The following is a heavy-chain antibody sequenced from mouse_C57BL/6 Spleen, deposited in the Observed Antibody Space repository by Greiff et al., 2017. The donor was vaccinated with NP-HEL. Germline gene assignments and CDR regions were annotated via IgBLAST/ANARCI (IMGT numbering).Heavy chain of an antibody. CDR1: GYTFTDYY. V-gene: IGHV1-76*01. CDR3: ARPYYYGGYFDV. Sequence: QVQLKQSGAELVRPGASVKLSCKASGYTFTDYYINWVKQRPGQGLEWIARIYPGSGNTYYNEKFKGKATLTAEKSSSTAYMQLSSLTSEDSAVYFWARPYYYGGYFDVWGTGTTVTVSS. CDR2: IYPGSGNT. J-gene: IGHJ1*03. D-gene: IGHD1-1*01.